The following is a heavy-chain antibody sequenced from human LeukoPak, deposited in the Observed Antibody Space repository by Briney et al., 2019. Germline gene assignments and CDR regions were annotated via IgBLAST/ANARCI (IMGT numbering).Heavy chain of an antibody. CDR3: AXXXXXXXXXXVYYYYGMDV. V-gene: IGHV1-18*01. CDR1: GYTFTSYG. J-gene: IGHJ6*02. Sequence: ASVKVSCKASGYTFTSYGISWVRQAPGQGLEWMGWISAYNGNTNYAQKLQGRVTMTTDTSTSTAYMELRSLRSGDTAVYYWAXXXXXXXXXXVYYYYGMDVWGQGTTVTVSS. CDR2: ISAYNGNT.